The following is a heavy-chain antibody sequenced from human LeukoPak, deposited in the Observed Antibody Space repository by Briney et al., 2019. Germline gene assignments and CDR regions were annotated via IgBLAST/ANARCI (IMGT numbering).Heavy chain of an antibody. J-gene: IGHJ4*02. CDR2: MKQDGSEK. CDR1: GFTFSRYW. CDR3: ARDLLAVAATDIGFDY. D-gene: IGHD6-19*01. V-gene: IGHV3-7*01. Sequence: GGSLRLSCAASGFTFSRYWMSWVRQAPGKGLECVANMKQDGSEKYYVDSVKGRFTISRDNAKNSLYLQMNSLRAEDTAVYYCARDLLAVAATDIGFDYWGQGTLVTVSS.